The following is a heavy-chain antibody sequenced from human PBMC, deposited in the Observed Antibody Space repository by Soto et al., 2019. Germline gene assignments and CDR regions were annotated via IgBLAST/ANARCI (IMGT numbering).Heavy chain of an antibody. CDR1: GFTFSSYS. V-gene: IGHV3-21*06. CDR2: ISSGGEYT. CDR3: ARDFKESQYYYYCMDV. D-gene: IGHD3-10*01. Sequence: VQLVESGGGLVKPGGSLRLSCVVSGFTFSSYSMNWVRQAPGKGLEWVSSISSGGEYTYYADSVKGRFTISRDNAKDSVYLQMNRRTVEDTALYYCARDFKESQYYYYCMDVWGKGTTVTVSS. J-gene: IGHJ6*03.